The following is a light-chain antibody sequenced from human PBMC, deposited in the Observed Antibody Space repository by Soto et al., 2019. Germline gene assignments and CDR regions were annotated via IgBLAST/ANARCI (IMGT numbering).Light chain of an antibody. CDR3: LQDYGYPRT. CDR1: QDIRND. CDR2: SAS. V-gene: IGKV1-6*01. Sequence: AIQVTQSPSSLSASVGDRVIITCRASQDIRNDLGWYQQKPGEAPKLLIYSASSLHSGVPSRFSGRLSGTDFTLTISSLQPEDSATYYCLQDYGYPRTFGQGTKVDIK. J-gene: IGKJ1*01.